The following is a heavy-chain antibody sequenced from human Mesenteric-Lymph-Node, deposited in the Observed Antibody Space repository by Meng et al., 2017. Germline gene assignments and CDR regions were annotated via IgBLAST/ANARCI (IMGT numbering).Heavy chain of an antibody. CDR1: GYTFTSYG. V-gene: IGHV1-18*01. Sequence: ASVKVSCKASGYTFTSYGISWVRQAPGQGLEWMGWISAYNGNTNYAQKLQGRVTMTTDTSTSTAYMELRSLRSDDTAVYYCAREASDYYDSSGYYIFDYWGQGTLVTVSS. CDR3: AREASDYYDSSGYYIFDY. J-gene: IGHJ4*02. CDR2: ISAYNGNT. D-gene: IGHD3-22*01.